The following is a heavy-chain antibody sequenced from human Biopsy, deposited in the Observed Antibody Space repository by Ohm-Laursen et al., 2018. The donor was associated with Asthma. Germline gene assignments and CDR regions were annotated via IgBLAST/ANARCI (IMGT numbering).Heavy chain of an antibody. Sequence: SDTLSLTCAVYGGSLRGYVWTWIRQPPGKGLEWIGESTQGGGTTFNPSLKSRVAISIDSSKSQLSLKVRSVTAADTAVYYCARGPEWNGLDVWGQGTTVTVSS. CDR3: ARGPEWNGLDV. D-gene: IGHD3-3*01. J-gene: IGHJ6*02. CDR2: STQGGGT. V-gene: IGHV4-34*01. CDR1: GGSLRGYV.